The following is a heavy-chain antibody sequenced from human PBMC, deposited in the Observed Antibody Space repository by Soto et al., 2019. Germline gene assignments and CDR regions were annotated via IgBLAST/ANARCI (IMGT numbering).Heavy chain of an antibody. CDR2: IYYSGST. CDR1: GGSISSYY. J-gene: IGHJ3*02. D-gene: IGHD6-19*01. CDR3: ARHWYSSGWYQVDAFDI. Sequence: QVQLQESGPGLVKPSETLSLTCTVSGGSISSYYWSWIRQPPGKGLEWIGYIYYSGSTNYNPSLKSRITISVDTSKNQFALKLSSVAAADTAVYYCARHWYSSGWYQVDAFDIWVQGTMVTVSS. V-gene: IGHV4-59*08.